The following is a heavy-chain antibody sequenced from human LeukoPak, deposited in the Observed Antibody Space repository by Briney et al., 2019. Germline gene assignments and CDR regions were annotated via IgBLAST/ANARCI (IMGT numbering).Heavy chain of an antibody. D-gene: IGHD6-19*01. CDR1: GGTFSSYA. V-gene: IGHV1-24*01. Sequence: ASVKVSCKASGGTFSSYAISWVRQAPGQGLEWMGGFDPEDGETIYAQKFQGRVTMTEDTSTDTAYMELSSLRSEDTAVYYCATILAVAGTRGPFDPWGQGTLVTVSS. CDR3: ATILAVAGTRGPFDP. CDR2: FDPEDGET. J-gene: IGHJ5*02.